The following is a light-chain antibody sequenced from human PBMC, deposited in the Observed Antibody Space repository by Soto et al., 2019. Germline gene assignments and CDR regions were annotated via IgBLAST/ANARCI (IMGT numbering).Light chain of an antibody. V-gene: IGKV1-12*01. CDR1: EDINSR. Sequence: DIQMTQSPSSLSASVGDRVTISCRASEDINSRLAWYQQKPGNAPKLLIYAAFILQSGVPPRFSGYGSGTDFTLSISSLQPEEFATYYCQQADSFPITVGQGTRLEIK. J-gene: IGKJ5*01. CDR3: QQADSFPIT. CDR2: AAF.